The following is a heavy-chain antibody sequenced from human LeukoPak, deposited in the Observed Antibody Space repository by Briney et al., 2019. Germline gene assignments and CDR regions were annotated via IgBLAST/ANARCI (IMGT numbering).Heavy chain of an antibody. V-gene: IGHV1-18*01. CDR2: ISAYNGNT. Sequence: ASVKVSCKASGYTFTNLGISWVRQAPGQGLEWMGWISAYNGNTNYAQKLQGRVTMTTDTSTTTAYMELRSLRSDDTAVYYCARGGWYLGPLSYWGQGTLVTVSS. J-gene: IGHJ4*02. CDR1: GYTFTNLG. D-gene: IGHD6-19*01. CDR3: ARGGWYLGPLSY.